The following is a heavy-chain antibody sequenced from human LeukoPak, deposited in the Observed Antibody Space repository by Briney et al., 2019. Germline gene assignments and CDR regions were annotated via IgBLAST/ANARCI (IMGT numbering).Heavy chain of an antibody. CDR2: ISYDGSNK. D-gene: IGHD4-23*01. CDR3: ASQFYGGTHLPLAY. J-gene: IGHJ4*02. V-gene: IGHV3-30*03. Sequence: GGSLRLSCAASGFTFSSYGMHWVRQALGKGLEWVAVISYDGSNKYYADSVKGRFTISRDNSKNTLYLQMNSLRAEDTAVYYCASQFYGGTHLPLAYWGQGTLVTVSS. CDR1: GFTFSSYG.